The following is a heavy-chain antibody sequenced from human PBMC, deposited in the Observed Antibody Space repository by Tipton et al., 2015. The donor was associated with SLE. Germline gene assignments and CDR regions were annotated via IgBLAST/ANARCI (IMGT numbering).Heavy chain of an antibody. Sequence: TLSLTCTVSGGSISSSSYYWGWIRQPPGKGLERIGRIYYSGSTYYNPSLKSRVTMSVDTSQNQFSLTLRSVTAADTAIYYCARWNFVTMTGGFDIWGQGTMFTVSS. CDR1: GGSISSSSYY. CDR2: IYYSGST. D-gene: IGHD1-7*01. CDR3: ARWNFVTMTGGFDI. J-gene: IGHJ3*02. V-gene: IGHV4-39*07.